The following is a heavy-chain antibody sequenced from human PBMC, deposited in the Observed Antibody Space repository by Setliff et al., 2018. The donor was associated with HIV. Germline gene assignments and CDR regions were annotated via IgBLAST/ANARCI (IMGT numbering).Heavy chain of an antibody. D-gene: IGHD3-16*01. J-gene: IGHJ6*03. V-gene: IGHV1-18*01. CDR2: ISAFSGNT. Sequence: ASVKVSCKTSGYPFTKYGIIWVRQAPGQGLEWVGLISAFSGNTNSAQKAQGRVTMTTDTSTTTAYMELRSLRSEDTAVYYCARVPQDTYNYPFSYSYYMDVWGKGTTVTVSS. CDR3: ARVPQDTYNYPFSYSYYMDV. CDR1: GYPFTKYG.